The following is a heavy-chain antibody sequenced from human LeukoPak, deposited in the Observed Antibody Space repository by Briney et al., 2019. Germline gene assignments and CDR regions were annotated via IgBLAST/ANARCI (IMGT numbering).Heavy chain of an antibody. Sequence: GAPVTVSCKASEYTLTSYYLHWVRQAPGQGLEWMAIINPSGGSTSHAQKFQGRVTMTRDTSASTVYMELSSLRSEDTAVYYCASVYKHGMDVWGQGTTVTVSS. V-gene: IGHV1-46*01. CDR3: ASVYKHGMDV. CDR1: EYTLTSYY. CDR2: INPSGGST. D-gene: IGHD5-24*01. J-gene: IGHJ6*02.